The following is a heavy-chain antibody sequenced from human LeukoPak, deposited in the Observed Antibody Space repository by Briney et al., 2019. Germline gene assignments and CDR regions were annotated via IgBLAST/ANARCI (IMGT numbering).Heavy chain of an antibody. Sequence: GRSLRLSCAASGFTFSKFGMHWVRQAPGKGLEWVALISDDGRNKYYADSVKGRFTISRDNSKNTLYLQMSSLRAEDTAVYYCAKAPRDCSSTSCYRAYYYYYMDVWGKGTTVTVSS. V-gene: IGHV3-30*18. J-gene: IGHJ6*03. CDR1: GFTFSKFG. D-gene: IGHD2-2*02. CDR2: ISDDGRNK. CDR3: AKAPRDCSSTSCYRAYYYYYMDV.